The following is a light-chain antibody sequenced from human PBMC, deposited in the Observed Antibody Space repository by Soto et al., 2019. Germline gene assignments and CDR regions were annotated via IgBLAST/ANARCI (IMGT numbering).Light chain of an antibody. Sequence: QSALTQPASVSGSPGQSITISCTGSSSDVGGYNYVSWYQQHPGKAPKLIIYDVNNRPSGVSNRFSGSKSGNTASLTISGLQPEDEAGYYCRSYSLSSSLFGGGTNLTVL. J-gene: IGLJ2*01. CDR1: SSDVGGYNY. V-gene: IGLV2-14*01. CDR2: DVN. CDR3: RSYSLSSSL.